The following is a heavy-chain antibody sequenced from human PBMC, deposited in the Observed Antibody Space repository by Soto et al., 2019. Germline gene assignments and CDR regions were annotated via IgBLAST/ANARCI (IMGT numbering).Heavy chain of an antibody. D-gene: IGHD4-17*01. CDR2: IYPSDSDT. CDR3: ARPANTVADHFDL. Sequence: GESLKISGQVSGYTFTIYWIGWVRQMPGKGLEWMGIIYPSDSDTRHSPSFQGQVTISADQSINTAYLQWDSLKASDTAIYYCARPANTVADHFDLWGQGTPVTVSS. V-gene: IGHV5-51*01. J-gene: IGHJ4*02. CDR1: GYTFTIYW.